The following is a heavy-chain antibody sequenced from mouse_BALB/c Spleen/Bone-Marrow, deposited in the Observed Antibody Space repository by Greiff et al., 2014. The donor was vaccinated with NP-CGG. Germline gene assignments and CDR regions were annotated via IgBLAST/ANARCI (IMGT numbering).Heavy chain of an antibody. J-gene: IGHJ3*01. V-gene: IGHV1-7*01. CDR3: ARDDYAY. Sequence: QVQLPQSGGELAKPGASVKMSCKASGYTFTSYWMPWGKKRPGKGLEWIGYIYPSTGYTEYNQKFKDKVTLTADKSSSTAYMQLSSLTSEDSAVYYCARDDYAYWGQGTLVTVSA. D-gene: IGHD2-4*01. CDR2: IYPSTGYT. CDR1: GYTFTSYW.